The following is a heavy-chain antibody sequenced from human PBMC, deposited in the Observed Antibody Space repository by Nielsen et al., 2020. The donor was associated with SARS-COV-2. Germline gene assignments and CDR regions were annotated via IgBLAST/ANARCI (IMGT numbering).Heavy chain of an antibody. CDR2: IYYSGST. V-gene: IGHV4-39*01. CDR1: GGSISSSSYY. D-gene: IGHD6-19*01. J-gene: IGHJ5*02. Sequence: SETLSLTCTVSGGSISSSSYYWGWIRQPPGKGLEWIGSIYYSGSTYYNPSLKSRVTISVDTSKNQFSLKLSSVTAADTAVYYCACQWLIVNWFDPWGQGTLVTVSS. CDR3: ACQWLIVNWFDP.